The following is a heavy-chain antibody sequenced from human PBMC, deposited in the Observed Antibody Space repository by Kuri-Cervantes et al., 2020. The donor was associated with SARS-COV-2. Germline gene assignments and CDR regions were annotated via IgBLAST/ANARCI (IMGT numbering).Heavy chain of an antibody. Sequence: SVKVSCKASGGTFSSYAISWVRQDPGQGLEWMGRIIPIFGTANYAQKFQGRVTITADKSTSTAYMELSSLRSEDTAVYYCAREDRGITMVRGVIQGRTPSYYYYYMDVWGKGTTVTVSS. CDR3: AREDRGITMVRGVIQGRTPSYYYYYMDV. J-gene: IGHJ6*03. CDR2: IIPIFGTA. D-gene: IGHD3-10*01. V-gene: IGHV1-69*06. CDR1: GGTFSSYA.